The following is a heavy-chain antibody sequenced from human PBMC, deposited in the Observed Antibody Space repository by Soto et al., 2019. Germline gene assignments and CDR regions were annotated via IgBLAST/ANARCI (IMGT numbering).Heavy chain of an antibody. D-gene: IGHD6-6*01. CDR1: GGTFSSYA. CDR3: ARGEESIAARGGEDYYGMDV. J-gene: IGHJ6*02. V-gene: IGHV1-69*13. CDR2: IIPIFGTA. Sequence: ASVKVSCKASGGTFSSYAISWVRQAPGQGLEWMGGIIPIFGTANYAQKFQGRVTITADESTSTAYMELSSLRSEDTAVYYCARGEESIAARGGEDYYGMDVWGQGTTVTVSS.